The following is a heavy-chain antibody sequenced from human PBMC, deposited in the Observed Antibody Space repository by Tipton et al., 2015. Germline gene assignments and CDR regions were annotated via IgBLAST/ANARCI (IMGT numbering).Heavy chain of an antibody. CDR1: GYFISDGHF. CDR3: ARARGRHGGLFDS. J-gene: IGHJ5*01. V-gene: IGHV4-38-2*02. D-gene: IGHD4-23*01. Sequence: LRLSCTVSGYFISDGHFWGWVRQSPVKGLEWIASMHHNGDAYYNPSLGSRAALALDTPKNQFSLTLISATAADTALYYCARARGRHGGLFDSWGQGILVTVSS. CDR2: MHHNGDA.